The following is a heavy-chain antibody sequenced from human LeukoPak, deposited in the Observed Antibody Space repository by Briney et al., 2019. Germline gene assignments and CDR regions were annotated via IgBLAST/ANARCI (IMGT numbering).Heavy chain of an antibody. CDR1: GFTFSSYW. V-gene: IGHV3-7*05. CDR2: IKQDGSEK. D-gene: IGHD5-12*01. Sequence: SGGSLRLSCAASGFTFSSYWMSWVRQAPGKGLEWVANIKQDGSEKYYVDSVKGRFTISRDNAKNSLYLQMNSLRAEDTAVYYCARVGAIVARLPHFDYWGQGTLVTVSS. CDR3: ARVGAIVARLPHFDY. J-gene: IGHJ4*02.